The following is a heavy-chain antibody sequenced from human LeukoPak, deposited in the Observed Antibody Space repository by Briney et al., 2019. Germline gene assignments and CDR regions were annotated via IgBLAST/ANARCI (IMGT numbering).Heavy chain of an antibody. CDR3: AKTGTEDGYNIYFDH. CDR1: GFTFSGYA. J-gene: IGHJ4*02. Sequence: PGGSLRLSCAASGFTFSGYAMSWVRQAPGKGLEWVSLISGSGGGTYYAGSVKGRFTIFRDNSKNTQYLQMNSLRAEDTAVYYCAKTGTEDGYNIYFDHWGQGTLVTVSS. V-gene: IGHV3-23*01. CDR2: ISGSGGGT. D-gene: IGHD5-24*01.